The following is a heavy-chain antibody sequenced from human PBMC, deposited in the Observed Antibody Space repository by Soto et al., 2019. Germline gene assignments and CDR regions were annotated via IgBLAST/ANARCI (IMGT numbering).Heavy chain of an antibody. J-gene: IGHJ3*02. V-gene: IGHV4-39*01. Sequence: SETLSLTCTVSGGSISSSSYYWGWIRQPPGKGLEWIGSIYYSGSTYYNPSLKSRVTISVDTSKNQFSLKLSSVTAADTAVYYCARHVTGGWYGGYDAFDIWGQGTMVTVSS. CDR3: ARHVTGGWYGGYDAFDI. D-gene: IGHD6-19*01. CDR2: IYYSGST. CDR1: GGSISSSSYY.